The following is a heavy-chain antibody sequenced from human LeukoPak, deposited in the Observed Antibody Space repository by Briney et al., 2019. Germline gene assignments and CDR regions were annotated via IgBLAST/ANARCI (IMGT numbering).Heavy chain of an antibody. Sequence: GASVKVSCKASGYTFTGYYMHWVRQAPGQGLEWMGWINPNSGGTNYAQKFQGRVTMTRDTSISTAYMELSRLRSDDTAVYYCARLAAAASDYYYYYMDVWGKGTTVTVSS. D-gene: IGHD6-25*01. V-gene: IGHV1-2*02. J-gene: IGHJ6*03. CDR1: GYTFTGYY. CDR3: ARLAAAASDYYYYYMDV. CDR2: INPNSGGT.